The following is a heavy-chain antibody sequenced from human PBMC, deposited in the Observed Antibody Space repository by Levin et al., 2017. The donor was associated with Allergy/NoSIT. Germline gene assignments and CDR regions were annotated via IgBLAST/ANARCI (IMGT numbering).Heavy chain of an antibody. CDR3: ARDRRLYSNSWYPGSDY. CDR2: ISYDGTNQ. V-gene: IGHV3-30-3*01. J-gene: IGHJ4*02. CDR1: GFTFSNYA. Sequence: SGGSLRLSCAASGFTFSNYAMYWVRQAPGKGLEWVAVISYDGTNQKYADSVKGRFTISRDNSKNTLYLQMNSLRPEDTAMYYCARDRRLYSNSWYPGSDYWGQGTLVTVSS. D-gene: IGHD6-13*01.